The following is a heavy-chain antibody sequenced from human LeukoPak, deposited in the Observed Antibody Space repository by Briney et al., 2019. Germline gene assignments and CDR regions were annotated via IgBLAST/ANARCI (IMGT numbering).Heavy chain of an antibody. D-gene: IGHD6-19*01. V-gene: IGHV3-43*02. Sequence: GGSRRLSCAASGFTFSSYWMHWVRQAPGKGLEWVSLISGDGGSTFYADSVRGRFTISRGNTRKSLSLQMSSLRSEDTALYYCARESETSGWYDYWGQGTLVTVSS. CDR3: ARESETSGWYDY. CDR1: GFTFSSYW. J-gene: IGHJ4*02. CDR2: ISGDGGST.